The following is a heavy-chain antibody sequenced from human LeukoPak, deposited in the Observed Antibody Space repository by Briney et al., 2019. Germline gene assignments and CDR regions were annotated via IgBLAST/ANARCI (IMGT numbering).Heavy chain of an antibody. J-gene: IGHJ4*02. CDR2: INAGNGNT. D-gene: IGHD6-13*01. V-gene: IGHV1-3*01. CDR1: GYTFINYA. Sequence: ASVKVSCKASGYTFINYAINWGRQASGQRPEWMGWINAGNGNTKYSQKFQGRVTITRDTSASTAYMELSSLTSEDTAVYYCARGPRAAADDYWGQGTLVTVSS. CDR3: ARGPRAAADDY.